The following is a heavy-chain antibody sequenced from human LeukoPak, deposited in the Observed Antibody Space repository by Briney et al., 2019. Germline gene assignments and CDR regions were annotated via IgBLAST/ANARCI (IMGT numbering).Heavy chain of an antibody. CDR2: ISSSGSTT. CDR3: AMRGDILVIPATYMFDY. Sequence: GGSLRLSCAASGFTFSSYTMNWVRQAPGKGLEWVSYISSSGSTTYYADSVKGRFTISRDNAKNSLYLQMNSLRAEDTAVYYCAMRGDILVIPATYMFDYWGQGTLVTVSS. CDR1: GFTFSSYT. D-gene: IGHD2-2*01. V-gene: IGHV3-48*01. J-gene: IGHJ4*02.